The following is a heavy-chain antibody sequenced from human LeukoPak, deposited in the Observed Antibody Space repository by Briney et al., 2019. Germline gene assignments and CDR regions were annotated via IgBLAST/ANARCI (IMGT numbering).Heavy chain of an antibody. V-gene: IGHV3-23*01. CDR3: AKAVVVVPAAIPIDY. D-gene: IGHD2-2*01. CDR1: GFTFSSYA. J-gene: IGHJ4*02. CDR2: ISGSGGST. Sequence: GGSLRLSCAASGFTFSSYAMSWVRQAPGKGLEWVSAISGSGGSTYYADSVKGRFTISRDNSKNTLYLQMNSLRAEDTAVYYCAKAVVVVPAAIPIDYWGQGTLVTVSS.